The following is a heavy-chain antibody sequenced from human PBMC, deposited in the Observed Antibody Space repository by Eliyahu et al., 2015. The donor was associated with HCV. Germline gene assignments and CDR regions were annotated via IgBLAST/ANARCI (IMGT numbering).Heavy chain of an antibody. V-gene: IGHV4-4*02. D-gene: IGHD3-22*01. Sequence: QVQLQESGPGLVKPSGTLSLTCAVSGXSISXSXWXSWVRQPPGKGLEWIGEIYHSGSTNYNPSLKSRVTISVDKSKNQFSLKLSSVTAADTAVXYCARTAYYDSSGYYSYYYYYGMDVWGQGTTVTVSS. CDR2: IYHSGST. CDR3: ARTAYYDSSGYYSYYYYYGMDV. J-gene: IGHJ6*02. CDR1: GXSISXSXW.